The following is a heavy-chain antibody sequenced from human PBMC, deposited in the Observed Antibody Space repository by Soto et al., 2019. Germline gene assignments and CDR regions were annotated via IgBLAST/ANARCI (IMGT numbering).Heavy chain of an antibody. J-gene: IGHJ6*03. CDR1: GGTFSSYA. D-gene: IGHD1-7*01. Sequence: QVQLVQSGAEVKKPGSSVKVSCKASGGTFSSYAISWVRQAPGQGLEWMGGIIPIFGTANYAQKFQGRVTITADESTSTAYMELSSLRSEDTAVYYCAKDGLELPLDYYYYMDVWGKGTTVTVSS. V-gene: IGHV1-69*01. CDR2: IIPIFGTA. CDR3: AKDGLELPLDYYYYMDV.